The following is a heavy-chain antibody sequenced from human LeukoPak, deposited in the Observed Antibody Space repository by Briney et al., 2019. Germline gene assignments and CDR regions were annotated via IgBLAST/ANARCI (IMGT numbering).Heavy chain of an antibody. CDR2: IYYSGST. Sequence: PSQTLSLTCTVSGGSISSGDYYWSWIRQPPGTGLEWIGYIYYSGSTYYNPSLKSRVTISVDTSKNRFSLKLNSVTAADTAVYYCAREVPWVWNFDLWGRGTLVTVSS. D-gene: IGHD1-26*01. CDR3: AREVPWVWNFDL. V-gene: IGHV4-30-4*01. CDR1: GGSISSGDYY. J-gene: IGHJ2*01.